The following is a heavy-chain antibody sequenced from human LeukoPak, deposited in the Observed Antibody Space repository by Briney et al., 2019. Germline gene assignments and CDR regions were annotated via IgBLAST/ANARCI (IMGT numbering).Heavy chain of an antibody. CDR2: IDAGNGRT. CDR3: ARGIWLTTVTAYYLDY. Sequence: ASVKVSCKASGYDFTKYADQWVRQAPGQRLEWMGWIDAGNGRTKYSQDFQGRVTITRDTSASIAYMELSSLRSDDMAVYYCARGIWLTTVTAYYLDYWGQGTLVTVSS. V-gene: IGHV1-3*03. J-gene: IGHJ4*02. D-gene: IGHD4-17*01. CDR1: GYDFTKYA.